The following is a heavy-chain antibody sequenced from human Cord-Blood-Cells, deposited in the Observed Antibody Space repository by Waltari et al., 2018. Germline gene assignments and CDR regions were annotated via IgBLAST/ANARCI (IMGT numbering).Heavy chain of an antibody. CDR3: ARGRGYCSSTSCYFAFDI. CDR2: INHRGST. Sequence: QVQLQQWGAGLLKPSETLSLTCAVYGGSFSGYYWSWIRQPPGKGLEWIGEINHRGSTNYNPSLKSRVTISVDTSKNQFSLKLSSVTAADTAVYYCARGRGYCSSTSCYFAFDIWGQGTMVTVSS. CDR1: GGSFSGYY. J-gene: IGHJ3*02. D-gene: IGHD2-2*01. V-gene: IGHV4-34*01.